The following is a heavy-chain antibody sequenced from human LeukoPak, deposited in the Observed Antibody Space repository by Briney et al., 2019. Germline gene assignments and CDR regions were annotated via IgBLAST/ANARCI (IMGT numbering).Heavy chain of an antibody. J-gene: IGHJ3*02. V-gene: IGHV4-59*08. Sequence: SETLSPTCTVSGGSISSYYWSWIRQPPGKGLEWIGYIYYSGSTNYNPSLRSRVTISVDTSKNQFSLKLSSVTAADTAVYYCASSGWYDAFDIWGQGTMVTVSS. CDR1: GGSISSYY. D-gene: IGHD6-19*01. CDR2: IYYSGST. CDR3: ASSGWYDAFDI.